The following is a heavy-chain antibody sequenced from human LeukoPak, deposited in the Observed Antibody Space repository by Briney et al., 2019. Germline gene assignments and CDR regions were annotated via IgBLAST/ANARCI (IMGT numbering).Heavy chain of an antibody. V-gene: IGHV3-23*01. CDR1: GFTFSSYG. CDR2: ISGSGGST. D-gene: IGHD2-21*01. J-gene: IGHJ6*03. Sequence: GGSLRLSCAASGFTFSSYGMSWVRQAPGKGLEWVSAISGSGGSTYYADSVKGRFTISRDNSKNTLYLQMNSLRAEDTAVYYCARAEILGGAGKDPPYYMDVWGKAITVTVSS. CDR3: ARAEILGGAGKDPPYYMDV.